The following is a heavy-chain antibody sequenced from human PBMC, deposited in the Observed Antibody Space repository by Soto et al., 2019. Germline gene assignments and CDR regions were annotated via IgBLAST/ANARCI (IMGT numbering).Heavy chain of an antibody. J-gene: IGHJ4*02. CDR2: ISGSSGST. CDR3: AKVFLGYSNYGPFDY. D-gene: IGHD4-4*01. Sequence: GGSLRLSCVASGFTLSTYAMSWVRQAPGKGLEWVSISGSSGSTYYADSVKGRFTISRDNSRNTLYLHMSSLRAEDTAVYYCAKVFLGYSNYGPFDYWGQGTLVTVSS. V-gene: IGHV3-23*01. CDR1: GFTLSTYA.